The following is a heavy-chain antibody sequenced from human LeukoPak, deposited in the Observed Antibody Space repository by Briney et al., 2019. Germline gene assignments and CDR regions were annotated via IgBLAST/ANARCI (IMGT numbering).Heavy chain of an antibody. V-gene: IGHV1-18*01. CDR1: GYTFTSYG. J-gene: IGHJ4*02. D-gene: IGHD3-3*01. CDR2: ISAYNGNT. Sequence: ASVKVSCKASGYTFTSYGISWVRQAPGQGLEWMGWISAYNGNTNYAQKLQGRVTTTTDTSTSTAYMELRSLRSDDTAVYYCARDGTPYYDFWSGYSPDYWGQGTLVTVSS. CDR3: ARDGTPYYDFWSGYSPDY.